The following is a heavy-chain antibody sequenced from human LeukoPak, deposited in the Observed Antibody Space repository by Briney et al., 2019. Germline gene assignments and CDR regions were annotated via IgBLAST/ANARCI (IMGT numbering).Heavy chain of an antibody. Sequence: PGGSLRLSCAASGLTLSTYWMHWVRQAPGKGLEWVANIKEGGSQKYYVDSVKGRFTISRDNAKNSLYLQMNSLRVEDTAVYHCARDWGAMDVWGQGTTVTVSS. CDR2: IKEGGSQK. CDR1: GLTLSTYW. D-gene: IGHD3-16*01. CDR3: ARDWGAMDV. V-gene: IGHV3-7*01. J-gene: IGHJ6*02.